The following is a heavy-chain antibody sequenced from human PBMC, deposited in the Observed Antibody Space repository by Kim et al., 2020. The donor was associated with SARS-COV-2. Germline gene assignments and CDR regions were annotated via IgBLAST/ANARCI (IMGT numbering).Heavy chain of an antibody. J-gene: IGHJ4*02. V-gene: IGHV3-7*03. CDR2: IKQDGSEK. CDR3: ARVVRGVIITEYYFDY. Sequence: GGSLRLSCAASGFTFSSYWMSWVRQAPGKGLEWVANIKQDGSEKYYVDSVKGRFTISRDNAKNSLYLQMNSLRAEDTAVYYCARVVRGVIITEYYFDYWGQGTLVTVSS. CDR1: GFTFSSYW. D-gene: IGHD3-10*01.